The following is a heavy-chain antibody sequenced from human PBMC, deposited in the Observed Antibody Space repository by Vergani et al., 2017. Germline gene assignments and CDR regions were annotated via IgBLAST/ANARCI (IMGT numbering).Heavy chain of an antibody. J-gene: IGHJ1*01. V-gene: IGHV3-30*02. CDR3: AKGHYYDSSGAYFQH. D-gene: IGHD3-22*01. CDR2: IRYDGINK. Sequence: QVQLVESGGGVVQPGGSLRLSCAASGFTFSSYGMHWVRQAPGKGLEWVAFIRYDGINKYYADSVKGRFTISRDNSKNTLYLQMNSLRAEDTAVYYCAKGHYYDSSGAYFQHWGQGTLVTVSS. CDR1: GFTFSSYG.